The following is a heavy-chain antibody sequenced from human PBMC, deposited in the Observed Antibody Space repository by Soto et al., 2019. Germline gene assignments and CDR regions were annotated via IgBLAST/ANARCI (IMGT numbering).Heavy chain of an antibody. D-gene: IGHD3-10*01. CDR3: AKGSIGGLLWFGRNSNSMDV. Sequence: EVPLVESGGVVVQPGGSLRLSCAASGFTFDDYTMHWVRQAPGKGLEWVSLISWDGGSTYYADSVKGRFTISRDNSKNSLYLQMNSLRTEDTALYYCAKGSIGGLLWFGRNSNSMDVWGQGTTVTVSS. V-gene: IGHV3-43*01. CDR1: GFTFDDYT. J-gene: IGHJ6*02. CDR2: ISWDGGST.